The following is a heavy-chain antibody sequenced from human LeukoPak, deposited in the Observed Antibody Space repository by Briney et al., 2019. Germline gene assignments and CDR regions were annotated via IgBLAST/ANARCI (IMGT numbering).Heavy chain of an antibody. CDR3: ARGVSIAAGQYGY. Sequence: PSETLSLTCTVSGGSISSHYWSWIRQPPGKGLEWIGYIYYSGTTNYNPSLKSRVTISVDTSKNQFSLKLSSVTAADTAVYYCARGVSIAAGQYGYWGQGTLVTVSS. CDR1: GGSISSHY. D-gene: IGHD6-13*01. CDR2: IYYSGTT. V-gene: IGHV4-59*11. J-gene: IGHJ4*02.